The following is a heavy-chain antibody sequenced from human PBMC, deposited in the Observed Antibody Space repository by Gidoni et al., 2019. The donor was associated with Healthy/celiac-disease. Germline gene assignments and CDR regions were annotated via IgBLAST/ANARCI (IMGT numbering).Heavy chain of an antibody. CDR1: GFTFSSYA. CDR2: ISGSGGST. V-gene: IGHV3-23*01. Sequence: EVQLLESGGGLVQPGGSLRLSCAASGFTFSSYAMSWVRQAPGKGLEWVSAISGSGGSTYYADSVKGRFTISRDNSKNTLYLQMNSLRAEDTAVYYCAKLDDSSGYYGSLDYWGQGTLVTVPS. D-gene: IGHD3-22*01. CDR3: AKLDDSSGYYGSLDY. J-gene: IGHJ4*02.